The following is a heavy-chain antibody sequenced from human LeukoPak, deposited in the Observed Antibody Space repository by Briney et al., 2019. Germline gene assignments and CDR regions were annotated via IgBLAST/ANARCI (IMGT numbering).Heavy chain of an antibody. J-gene: IGHJ5*02. D-gene: IGHD2/OR15-2a*01. CDR1: GGSISSSSYY. CDR2: IYYSGST. CDR3: ARRIVLAVPSWFDP. V-gene: IGHV4-39*01. Sequence: PSETLSPTCTVSGGSISSSSYYWGWIRQPPGKGLEWIGNIYYSGSTYYNPSLKSRVTISVDTSKNQFSLKLSSVTTADTAVYYCARRIVLAVPSWFDPWGQGTLVTVSS.